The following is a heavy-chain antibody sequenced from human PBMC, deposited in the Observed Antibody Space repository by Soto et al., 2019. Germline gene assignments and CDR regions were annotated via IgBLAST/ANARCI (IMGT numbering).Heavy chain of an antibody. V-gene: IGHV1-18*01. CDR3: ARAYRKVSGYSYGSFDY. J-gene: IGHJ4*02. CDR1: GYTFTSYG. D-gene: IGHD5-18*01. CDR2: ISAYNGNT. Sequence: ASVKVSCKASGYTFTSYGISWVRQAPGQGLEWMGWISAYNGNTKYAQKLQGRVTMTTDTSTSTAYMELRSLRSEDTAVYYCARAYRKVSGYSYGSFDYWGQGSLVTVSS.